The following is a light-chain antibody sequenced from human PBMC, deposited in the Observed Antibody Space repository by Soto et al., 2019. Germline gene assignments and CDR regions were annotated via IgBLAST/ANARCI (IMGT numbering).Light chain of an antibody. CDR1: QSVSGSS. CDR2: GAS. J-gene: IGKJ2*01. Sequence: VLTQSPGTLSLSPGDRATLSCRASQSVSGSSLAWYQQKPGLSPRLLIYGASNRATGVPDRFNGSGSGADFTLTISRLEPEDFAVYHCQQYGNSPSFGQGTKLEIK. V-gene: IGKV3-20*01. CDR3: QQYGNSPS.